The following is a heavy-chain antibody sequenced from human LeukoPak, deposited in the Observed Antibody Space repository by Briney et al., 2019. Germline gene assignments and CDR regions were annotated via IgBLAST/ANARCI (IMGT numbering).Heavy chain of an antibody. Sequence: GGSLRLSCAASGFTFSNAWMSWVRQAPGKGLEWVAFIRYDGSNKYYADSVKGRFTISRDNSKNTLYLQMNSLRAEDTAVYYCVKDASWMGEYYFDYWGQGTLVTVSS. V-gene: IGHV3-30*02. CDR2: IRYDGSNK. J-gene: IGHJ4*02. CDR3: VKDASWMGEYYFDY. D-gene: IGHD3-16*01. CDR1: GFTFSNAW.